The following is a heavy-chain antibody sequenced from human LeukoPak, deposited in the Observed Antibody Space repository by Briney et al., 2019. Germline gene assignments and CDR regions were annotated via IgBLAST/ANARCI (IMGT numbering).Heavy chain of an antibody. CDR2: ISSSSSYI. CDR3: ARENTIFGVVDYAFDI. D-gene: IGHD3-3*01. CDR1: GFTFSSYS. Sequence: GGSLRLSCAASGFTFSSYSMNWVRQAPGKGLEWVSSISSSSSYIYYADSVKGRFTIPRDNAKNSLYLQMNSLRAEDTAVYYCARENTIFGVVDYAFDIWGQGTMVTVSS. V-gene: IGHV3-21*01. J-gene: IGHJ3*02.